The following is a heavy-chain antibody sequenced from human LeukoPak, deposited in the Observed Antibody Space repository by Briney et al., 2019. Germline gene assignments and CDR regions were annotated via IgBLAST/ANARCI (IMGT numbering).Heavy chain of an antibody. V-gene: IGHV3-30*18. D-gene: IGHD1-26*01. J-gene: IGHJ4*02. CDR2: ILYDGSDK. CDR1: GFTFSSYG. CDR3: AKDRGRYSISSGVDY. Sequence: GRSLRLSCAGSGFTFSSYGIHWVRQAPGKGLEWVAVILYDGSDKYYADSVKGRFTISRDNSKNTLYLQMNSLRAEDTAVYYCAKDRGRYSISSGVDYWGQGTLVTVSS.